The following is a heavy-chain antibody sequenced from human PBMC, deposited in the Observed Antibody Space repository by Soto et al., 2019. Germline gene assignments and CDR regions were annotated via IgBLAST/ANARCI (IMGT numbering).Heavy chain of an antibody. CDR3: ARHGYSSSWYFAGNWFDP. J-gene: IGHJ5*02. CDR1: GYSFTSYW. CDR2: IYPGDSDT. Sequence: LGESLKISCKGSGYSFTSYWIGWVRQMPGKGLEWMGIIYPGDSDTRYSPSFQGQVTISADKSISTAYLQWSSLKASDTAMYYRARHGYSSSWYFAGNWFDPWGQGTLVTVSS. D-gene: IGHD6-13*01. V-gene: IGHV5-51*01.